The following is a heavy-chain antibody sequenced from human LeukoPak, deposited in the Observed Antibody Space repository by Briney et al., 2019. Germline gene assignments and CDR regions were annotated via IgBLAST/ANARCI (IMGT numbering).Heavy chain of an antibody. V-gene: IGHV1-24*01. CDR1: GYTLTELS. CDR2: FDPEDGET. J-gene: IGHJ5*02. CDR3: AMQLERAGYWFDP. Sequence: LVASVKVSCKVSGYTLTELSMHWVRQAPGKGLEWMGGFDPEDGETIYAQKFQGRVIMTEDTSTDTACMELSSLRSEDTAVYYCAMQLERAGYWFDPWGQGTLVTVSS. D-gene: IGHD1-1*01.